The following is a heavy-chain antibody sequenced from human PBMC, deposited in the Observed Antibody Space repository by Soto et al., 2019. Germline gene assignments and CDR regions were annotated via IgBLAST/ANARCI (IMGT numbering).Heavy chain of an antibody. CDR1: GFTFSSYS. CDR3: ARGRLRYYDGEVGWFDP. J-gene: IGHJ5*02. D-gene: IGHD3-9*01. V-gene: IGHV3-48*01. CDR2: ISSSSSTI. Sequence: GGSLRLSCAASGFTFSSYSMNWVRQAPGKGLEWVSYISSSSSTIYYADSVKGRFTISRDNAKNSLYLQMNSLRAEDTAVYYCARGRLRYYDGEVGWFDPWGQGTLVTVSS.